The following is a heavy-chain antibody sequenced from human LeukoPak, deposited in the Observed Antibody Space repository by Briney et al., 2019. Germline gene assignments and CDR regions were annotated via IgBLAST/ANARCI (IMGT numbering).Heavy chain of an antibody. CDR1: GGSISSYY. CDR2: IYYSGST. V-gene: IGHV4-59*08. J-gene: IGHJ4*02. Sequence: SETLSLTCTVSGGSISSYYWSWIRQPPGKGLEWIGYIYYSGSTNYNPSLKSRVTISVDTSKNQFSLKLSSVTAADTAVYYCARHVATYYYGSGKVRYFDYWGQGTLVTVSS. CDR3: ARHVATYYYGSGKVRYFDY. D-gene: IGHD3-10*01.